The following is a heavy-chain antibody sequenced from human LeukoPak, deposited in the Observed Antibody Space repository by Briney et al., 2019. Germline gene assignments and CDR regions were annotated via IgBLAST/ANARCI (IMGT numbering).Heavy chain of an antibody. J-gene: IGHJ4*02. D-gene: IGHD3-22*01. CDR3: ARDSDYYYDSSAWGFDY. CDR1: GYTFTSYG. Sequence: ASVKVSCKVSGYTFTSYGISWVRQAPGQGLEWMGWISAYNGNTNYAQKLQGRVTMTTDTSTSTAYMELRSLRSDDTAVYYCARDSDYYYDSSAWGFDYWGQGTLVTVSS. CDR2: ISAYNGNT. V-gene: IGHV1-18*01.